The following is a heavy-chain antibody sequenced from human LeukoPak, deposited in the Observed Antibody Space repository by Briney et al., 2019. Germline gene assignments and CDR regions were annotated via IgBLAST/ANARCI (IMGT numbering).Heavy chain of an antibody. Sequence: PGGSLRLSCAASGFTFSSYAMSWVRQAPGKGLEWVSAISGSGGSTYYADSVKGRFTISRDNSKNTLYLQMNSLRAEDTAVYYCAKVIGYCSSTSCYGYYYGMDVWGQGTTVTVSS. CDR2: ISGSGGST. CDR3: AKVIGYCSSTSCYGYYYGMDV. V-gene: IGHV3-23*01. D-gene: IGHD2-2*01. J-gene: IGHJ6*02. CDR1: GFTFSSYA.